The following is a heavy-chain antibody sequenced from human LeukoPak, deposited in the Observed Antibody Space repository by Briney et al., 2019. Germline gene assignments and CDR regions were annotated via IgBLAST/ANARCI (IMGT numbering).Heavy chain of an antibody. V-gene: IGHV1-2*02. CDR2: INPNSGGT. CDR1: GYTFTGYY. Sequence: ASVKVSCKASGYTFTGYYMHWVRQAPGQGLEWMGWINPNSGGTNYPQKFQGRVTMTRDTSISTAYMELSRLRSDDTAVYYCAREGKAKGYCSSTSCRNWFDPWGQGTLVTVSS. CDR3: AREGKAKGYCSSTSCRNWFDP. D-gene: IGHD2-2*01. J-gene: IGHJ5*02.